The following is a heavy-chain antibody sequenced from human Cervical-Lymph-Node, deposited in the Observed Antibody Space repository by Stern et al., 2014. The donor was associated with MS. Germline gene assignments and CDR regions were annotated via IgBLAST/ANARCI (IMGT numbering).Heavy chain of an antibody. Sequence: QVQLQESGPGLVTPSQTLSLTCTVSGGSISSGGYYWSWIRQHPGKGLGWIGYIYYSGSTYYNPSLKSRVTISVDTSKNQFSLKLSSVTAADTAVYYCARVSYDFWSGYFPFDYWGQGTLVTVSS. CDR1: GGSISSGGYY. D-gene: IGHD3-3*01. J-gene: IGHJ4*02. CDR2: IYYSGST. V-gene: IGHV4-31*03. CDR3: ARVSYDFWSGYFPFDY.